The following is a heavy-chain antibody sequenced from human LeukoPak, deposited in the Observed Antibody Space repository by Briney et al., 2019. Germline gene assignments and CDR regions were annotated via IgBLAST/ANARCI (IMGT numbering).Heavy chain of an antibody. CDR1: GYTFTSYG. CDR2: ISAYNGNT. V-gene: IGHV1-18*01. D-gene: IGHD5-12*01. CDR3: ATVSGYSGYDLGYYFDY. Sequence: ASVKVSCKASGYTFTSYGISWVRQAPGQGLEWMGWISAYNGNTNYAQKLQGRVTMTEDTSTDTAYMELSSLRSEDTAVYYCATVSGYSGYDLGYYFDYWGQGTLVTVSS. J-gene: IGHJ4*02.